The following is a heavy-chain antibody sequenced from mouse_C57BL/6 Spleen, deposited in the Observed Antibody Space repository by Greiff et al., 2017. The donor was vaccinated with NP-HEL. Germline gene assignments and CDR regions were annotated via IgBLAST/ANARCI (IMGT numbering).Heavy chain of an antibody. CDR2: IHPNSGST. D-gene: IGHD1-1*01. V-gene: IGHV1-64*01. Sequence: QVQLKQPGAELVKPGASVKLSCKASGYTFTSYWMHWVKQRPGQGLEWIGMIHPNSGSTNYNEKFKSKATLTVDKSSSTAYMQLSSLTSEDSAVYYCARGYYGSRDAMDYWGQGTSVTVSS. CDR3: ARGYYGSRDAMDY. CDR1: GYTFTSYW. J-gene: IGHJ4*01.